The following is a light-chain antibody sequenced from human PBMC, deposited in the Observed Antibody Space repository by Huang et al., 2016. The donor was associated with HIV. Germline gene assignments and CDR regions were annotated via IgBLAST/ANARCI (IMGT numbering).Light chain of an antibody. V-gene: IGKV4-1*01. CDR2: WAS. CDR3: HQYYTTPWT. CDR1: QSVLSSSNNKNY. J-gene: IGKJ1*01. Sequence: DIVMTQSPDSLAVSLGERATIHFKSSQSVLSSSNNKNYLTWYQQKPGQPPRLLIYWASTRESGVPDRFSGSGSGTNFTLTISSLQAEDVAVYYCHQYYTTPWTFGQGTKVEIK.